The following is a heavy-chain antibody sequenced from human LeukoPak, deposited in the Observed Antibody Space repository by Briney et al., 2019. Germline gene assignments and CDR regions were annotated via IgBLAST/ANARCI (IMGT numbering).Heavy chain of an antibody. CDR1: GGSISSTSYH. Sequence: SETLSLTCTVSGGSISSTSYHWVWIRQPPGKGLEWIGSIYYSGSAYYNPSLKSRVTKSVDTSKNQFSLKLSSVTAADTAVYYCARDYGGNSYPFDYWGQGTLVTVSS. V-gene: IGHV4-39*02. CDR2: IYYSGSA. D-gene: IGHD4-23*01. J-gene: IGHJ4*02. CDR3: ARDYGGNSYPFDY.